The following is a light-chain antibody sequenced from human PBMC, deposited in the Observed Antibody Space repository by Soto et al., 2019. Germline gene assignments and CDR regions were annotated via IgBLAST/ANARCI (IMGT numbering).Light chain of an antibody. CDR3: SSYTTSSTLVI. CDR2: EVN. J-gene: IGLJ2*01. Sequence: QSALTQPASVSGSPGQSITISCTGTRSDVGAYNYVSWFQQHPGIAPKLRIYEVNIRPSGVSNRFSGSKSGNTASLTISGLQAEDEADYYCSSYTTSSTLVIFGGGTKLTVL. CDR1: RSDVGAYNY. V-gene: IGLV2-14*01.